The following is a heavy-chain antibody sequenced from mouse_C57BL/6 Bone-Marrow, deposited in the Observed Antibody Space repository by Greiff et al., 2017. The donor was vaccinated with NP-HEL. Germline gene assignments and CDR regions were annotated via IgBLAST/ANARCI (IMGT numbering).Heavy chain of an antibody. CDR2: SRNKANDYTT. CDR3: ARDAPFDGAMDY. Sequence: EVQLVESGGGLVQSGRSLRLSCATSGFTFSDFYMEWVRQAPGKGLEWIAASRNKANDYTTEYSASVKGRFIVSRDTSQSILYLQMNALRAEDTAIYYCARDAPFDGAMDYWGQGTSVTVSS. V-gene: IGHV7-1*01. J-gene: IGHJ4*01. CDR1: GFTFSDFY.